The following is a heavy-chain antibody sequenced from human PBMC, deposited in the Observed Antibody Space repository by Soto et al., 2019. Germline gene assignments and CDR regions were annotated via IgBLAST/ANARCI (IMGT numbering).Heavy chain of an antibody. V-gene: IGHV3-33*01. CDR3: ARAPLRYCSGGSCSNFDY. CDR2: IWYDGSNK. Sequence: QVQLVESGGGVVQPGRSLRLSCAASGFTFSSYGMHWVRQAPGKGLAWVAVIWYDGSNKYYADSVKGRFTISRDNSKNTLYLQMNSLRAEDTAVYYCARAPLRYCSGGSCSNFDYWGQGTLVTVSS. D-gene: IGHD2-15*01. J-gene: IGHJ4*02. CDR1: GFTFSSYG.